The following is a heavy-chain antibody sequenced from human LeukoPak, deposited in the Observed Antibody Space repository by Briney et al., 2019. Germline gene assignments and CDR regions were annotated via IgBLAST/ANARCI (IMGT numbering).Heavy chain of an antibody. CDR3: AKDPEEGPFDY. Sequence: TGGSLRLSCAASGFTFSSYEMNWVRQAPGKGLEWVSYISSSGSTIYYADSVKGRFTISRDNAKNSLYLQMNSLRAEDTAVYYCAKDPEEGPFDYWGQGTLVTVSS. J-gene: IGHJ4*02. CDR1: GFTFSSYE. CDR2: ISSSGSTI. V-gene: IGHV3-48*03.